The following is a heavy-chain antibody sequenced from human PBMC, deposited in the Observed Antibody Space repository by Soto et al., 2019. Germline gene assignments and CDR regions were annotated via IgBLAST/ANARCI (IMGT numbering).Heavy chain of an antibody. J-gene: IGHJ4*02. CDR3: ARGHQGPFGVVIPHFDF. Sequence: KASETLSLTCSVSGGSISTYYWTWVRQPPGEGLEWIGYIFFPGSTNYNPSLKRRVTMSLDTSKKQFSLKLTSVTAADTAVYYCARGHQGPFGVVIPHFDFWGPGTPVTVSS. D-gene: IGHD3-3*01. CDR2: IFFPGST. V-gene: IGHV4-59*01. CDR1: GGSISTYY.